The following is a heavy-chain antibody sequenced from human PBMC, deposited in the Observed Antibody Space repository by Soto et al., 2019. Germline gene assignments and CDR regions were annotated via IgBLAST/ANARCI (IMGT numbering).Heavy chain of an antibody. Sequence: QVQLVQSGAEVKKPGSSVKVSCKASGGTFNSYAISWVRQAPGQGLEWMGGIIPVFGTADYAQKFQGRVSITADESTSTAYMQLSNLRSEDTAVYYCARETAGYSSSWYNWFDPWGQGTLVTVSS. CDR3: ARETAGYSSSWYNWFDP. D-gene: IGHD6-13*01. CDR1: GGTFNSYA. V-gene: IGHV1-69*01. CDR2: IIPVFGTA. J-gene: IGHJ5*02.